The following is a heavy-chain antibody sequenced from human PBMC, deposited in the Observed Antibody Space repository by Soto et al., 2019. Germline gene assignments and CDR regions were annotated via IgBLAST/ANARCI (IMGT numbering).Heavy chain of an antibody. CDR1: GYNISSYD. Sequence: ASVKVSCKASGYNISSYDIIWVRQAAGQGLEWMGWMDPNRGHSDSVQNFRGRVTMTTNISTSTAYMELSGLRSDDTGVYYCARAAYRCLWFLFHWGQGTLVTVSS. D-gene: IGHD3-9*01. J-gene: IGHJ4*02. CDR3: ARAAYRCLWFLFH. V-gene: IGHV1-8*01. CDR2: MDPNRGHS.